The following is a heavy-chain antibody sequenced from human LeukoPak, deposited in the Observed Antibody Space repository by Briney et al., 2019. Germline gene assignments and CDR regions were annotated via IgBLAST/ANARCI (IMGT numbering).Heavy chain of an antibody. V-gene: IGHV3-48*03. Sequence: GGSLRLSCAASGFNFRSYEVNWVRQAPGKGLEWVSYISSGGSTKYYADSVKGRFTFSRDNAKNSLYLQMNSLRAGDTAVYYCARQRGSGSPNYYYYGMDVWGQGTTVTVSS. J-gene: IGHJ6*02. CDR2: ISSGGSTK. CDR3: ARQRGSGSPNYYYYGMDV. D-gene: IGHD3-10*01. CDR1: GFNFRSYE.